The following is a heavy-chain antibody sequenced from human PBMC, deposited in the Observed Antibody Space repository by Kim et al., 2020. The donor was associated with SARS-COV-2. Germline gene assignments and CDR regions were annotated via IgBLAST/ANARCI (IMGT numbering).Heavy chain of an antibody. J-gene: IGHJ2*01. V-gene: IGHV3-9*01. D-gene: IGHD4-17*01. Sequence: TGRFTISRDNAKNSLYLQMNSLRAEDTALYYCAKDTRSYYGGNSEGSFDLWGRGTLVTVSS. CDR3: AKDTRSYYGGNSEGSFDL.